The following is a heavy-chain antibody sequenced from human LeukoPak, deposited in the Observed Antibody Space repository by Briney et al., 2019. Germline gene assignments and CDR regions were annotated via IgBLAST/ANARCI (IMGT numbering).Heavy chain of an antibody. J-gene: IGHJ4*02. V-gene: IGHV3-74*01. CDR3: ATGGVTTVTA. CDR2: INTDGSST. Sequence: GGSLRLSCAASGFNFDDYAMHWVRQAPGKGLVWVSRINTDGSSTSYADSVKGRFTISRDNSKKSLYLQMNTLRAEDTAVYYCATGGVTTVTAWGQGTLVTVSS. D-gene: IGHD4-17*01. CDR1: GFNFDDYA.